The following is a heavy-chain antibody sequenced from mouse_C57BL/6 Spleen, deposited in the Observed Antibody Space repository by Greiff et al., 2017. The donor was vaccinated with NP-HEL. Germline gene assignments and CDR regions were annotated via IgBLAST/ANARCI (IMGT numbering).Heavy chain of an antibody. CDR1: GYAFSSSW. CDR2: IYPGDGDT. J-gene: IGHJ4*01. CDR3: ARGSPSLAMDY. V-gene: IGHV1-82*01. Sequence: QVQLKESGPELVKPGASVKISCKASGYAFSSSWMNWVKQRPGKGLEWIGRIYPGDGDTNYNGKFKGKATLTADKSSSTAYMQLSSLTSEDSAVYFCARGSPSLAMDYWGQGTSVTVSS.